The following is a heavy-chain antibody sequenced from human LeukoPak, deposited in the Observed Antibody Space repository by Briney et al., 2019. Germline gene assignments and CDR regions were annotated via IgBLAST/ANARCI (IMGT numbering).Heavy chain of an antibody. CDR2: INPSGGST. CDR3: ARALATYYYDSSGYQGGYFQH. V-gene: IGHV1-46*01. D-gene: IGHD3-22*01. Sequence: ASVKVSCKASGYTFTSYYMHWVRQAPGQGLEWMGIINPSGGSTSYAQKFQGRVTMTRDTSTSTVYVELSSLRSEDTAVYYCARALATYYYDSSGYQGGYFQHWGQGTLVTVSS. CDR1: GYTFTSYY. J-gene: IGHJ1*01.